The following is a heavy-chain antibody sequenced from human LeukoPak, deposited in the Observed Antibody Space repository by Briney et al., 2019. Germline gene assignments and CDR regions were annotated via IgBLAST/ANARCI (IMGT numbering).Heavy chain of an antibody. V-gene: IGHV4-39*01. CDR3: ASGVVVIKRDDAFDI. CDR1: GGSISSSSYY. D-gene: IGHD3-22*01. Sequence: SSETLSLTCTVSGGSISSSSYYWGWIRQPPGKGLEWIGSIYYSGSTYYNPSLKSRVTISVDTSKNQFSLKLSSVTAADTAVYYCASGVVVIKRDDAFDIWGQRTMVTVSS. J-gene: IGHJ3*02. CDR2: IYYSGST.